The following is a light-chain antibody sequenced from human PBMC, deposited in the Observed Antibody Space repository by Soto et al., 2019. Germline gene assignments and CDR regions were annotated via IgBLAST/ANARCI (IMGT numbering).Light chain of an antibody. CDR2: EVS. J-gene: IGLJ1*01. CDR1: SSDVGGYNY. Sequence: QSVPTQPASVSGSPGQSITISCTGTSSDVGGYNYVSWYQHHPGKAPKLLIYEVSNRPSGVSTRFSGSKSANVASLTISGLQAEDEADYYCSSYTTSSTYVFGTGTKLTVL. V-gene: IGLV2-14*01. CDR3: SSYTTSSTYV.